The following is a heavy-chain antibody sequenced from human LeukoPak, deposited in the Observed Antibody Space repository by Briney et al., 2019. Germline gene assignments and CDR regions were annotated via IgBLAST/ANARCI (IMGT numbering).Heavy chain of an antibody. D-gene: IGHD4-17*01. V-gene: IGHV1-2*02. CDR1: GYTFTGYY. J-gene: IGHJ4*02. CDR2: INPNSGGT. CDR3: ARHLDYGDYSFGY. Sequence: ASVKVSCKASGYTFTGYYMHWVRQAPGQGLEWMGWINPNSGGTNYAQKFQGRVTMTEDTSTDTAYMELSSLRSEDTAVYYCARHLDYGDYSFGYWGQGTLVTVSS.